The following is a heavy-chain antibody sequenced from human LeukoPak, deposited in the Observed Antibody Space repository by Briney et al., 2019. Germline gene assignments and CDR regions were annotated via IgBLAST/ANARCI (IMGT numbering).Heavy chain of an antibody. J-gene: IGHJ4*02. CDR3: AGLTDTTVAPCDY. V-gene: IGHV1-18*01. D-gene: IGHD5-18*01. Sequence: GASVKVSCKASGGTFSSYAISWVRQAPGQGLEWMGWINTYNGNTNYAQKLQGRVTMTTDTSTSTAYMELRSLRSDDTAVYYCAGLTDTTVAPCDYWGQGTLVTVSS. CDR1: GGTFSSYA. CDR2: INTYNGNT.